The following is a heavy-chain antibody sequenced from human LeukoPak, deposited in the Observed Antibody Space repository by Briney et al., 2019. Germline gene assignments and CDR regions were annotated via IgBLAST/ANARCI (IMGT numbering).Heavy chain of an antibody. CDR2: IKQDGSEK. J-gene: IGHJ2*01. CDR3: AKLVVVTATQWYFDL. V-gene: IGHV3-7*03. D-gene: IGHD2-15*01. Sequence: GGSLRLSCAASGFTFSNYWMGWLRQAPGKGLDWVANIKQDGSEKYYLDSGKGRFTISRDNAKNSLYLQMSSLRAEDTAVYYCAKLVVVTATQWYFDLWGRGTLVTVSS. CDR1: GFTFSNYW.